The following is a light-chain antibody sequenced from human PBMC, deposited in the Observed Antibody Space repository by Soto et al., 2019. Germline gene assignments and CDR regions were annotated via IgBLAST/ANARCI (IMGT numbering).Light chain of an antibody. Sequence: DIQMTQSPSSLSSSLGDRVTITCRASLGISNYLAWYQQKPGKVPKLLIYAASTLQSGVPSRFSGSGSGTDFTLTISRLQPEDVATYYCQKYNSAPWTFGQGTKVEIK. CDR3: QKYNSAPWT. CDR2: AAS. CDR1: LGISNY. J-gene: IGKJ1*01. V-gene: IGKV1-27*01.